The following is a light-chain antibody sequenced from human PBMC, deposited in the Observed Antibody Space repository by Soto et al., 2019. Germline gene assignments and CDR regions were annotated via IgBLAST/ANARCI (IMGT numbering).Light chain of an antibody. CDR1: SSNLGTHT. CDR3: AAWEDSLNGPV. Sequence: QAVVTQPPSASETPGQRVTISCSGSSSNLGTHTVNWYQQVPGTAPKLLIYSTNQRPSGVPDRISGSKSGTSASLAISGLQSDDEADYYCAAWEDSLNGPVFGGGTKLNVL. J-gene: IGLJ2*01. V-gene: IGLV1-44*01. CDR2: STN.